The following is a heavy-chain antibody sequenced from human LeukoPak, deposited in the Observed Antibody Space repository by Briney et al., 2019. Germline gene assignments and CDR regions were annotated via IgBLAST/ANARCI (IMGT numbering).Heavy chain of an antibody. D-gene: IGHD2-2*01. CDR2: INSDGSST. CDR1: GFTFSSYW. CDR3: AREGPLYCSSTSCLHKGGDAFDI. V-gene: IGHV3-74*01. J-gene: IGHJ3*02. Sequence: PGGSLRLSCAASGFTFSSYWMHWVRQAPGKGLVWVSRINSDGSSTSYADSVKGRFTISRDNAKNTLYLQMNSLRAEDTAVYYCAREGPLYCSSTSCLHKGGDAFDIWGQGTMVTVSS.